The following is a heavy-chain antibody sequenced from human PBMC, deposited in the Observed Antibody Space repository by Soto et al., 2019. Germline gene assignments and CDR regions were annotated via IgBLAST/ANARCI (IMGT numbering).Heavy chain of an antibody. CDR2: IDYSGST. V-gene: IGHV4-39*01. D-gene: IGHD3-22*01. J-gene: IGHJ4*02. Sequence: PSETLSLTCTVSGGSISSSSYYWGWIRQPPGKGLEWIGSIDYSGSTYYNPSLKSRVTISVDTSKNQFSLKLSSVTAADTAVYHCARHGMDYYDSSGYYYSPYYFDYWGQGTLVTVSS. CDR1: GGSISSSSYY. CDR3: ARHGMDYYDSSGYYYSPYYFDY.